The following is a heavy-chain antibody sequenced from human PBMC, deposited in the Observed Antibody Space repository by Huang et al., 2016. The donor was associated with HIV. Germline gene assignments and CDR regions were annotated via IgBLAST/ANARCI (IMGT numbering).Heavy chain of an antibody. J-gene: IGHJ6*02. Sequence: QVQLVQSGAEVKKPGSSVKVSCKASGGTFSTYAISWVRQAPGQGLEWMGGILPSFGTANYAKKFQGTVTITADEFTSTAYMELSSLRSEDTALYYCARGRTRSSLYDSYYGLDVWGQGTTVTVSS. CDR2: ILPSFGTA. CDR1: GGTFSTYA. CDR3: ARGRTRSSLYDSYYGLDV. V-gene: IGHV1-69*01. D-gene: IGHD6-6*01.